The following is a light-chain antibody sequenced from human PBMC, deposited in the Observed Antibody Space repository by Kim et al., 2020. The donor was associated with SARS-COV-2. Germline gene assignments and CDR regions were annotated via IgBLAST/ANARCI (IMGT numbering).Light chain of an antibody. CDR3: CAYAPSSTFVL. CDR2: EVN. Sequence: QSSTSSCTGHSSDVGRYNLVSWYQHHPGKVPKVVIYEVNKRPSGVSYRFSGSKSGNTASLTISGLQAEDEADYYCCAYAPSSTFVLFGGGTQLTVL. CDR1: SSDVGRYNL. V-gene: IGLV2-23*02. J-gene: IGLJ3*02.